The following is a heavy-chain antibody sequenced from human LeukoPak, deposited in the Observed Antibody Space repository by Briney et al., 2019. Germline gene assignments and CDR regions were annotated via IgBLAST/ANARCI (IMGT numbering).Heavy chain of an antibody. V-gene: IGHV1-58*02. CDR3: ARGGYSYGYMGYSDY. Sequence: SVKVSCKASGFTFTTSAMQWLRQARGQRPEWIGWIVVGSGNTNYAQRLQGRVTMTTDTSTSTAYMELRSLGSDNTAVYYCARGGYSYGYMGYSDYWGQGTLVTVSS. CDR1: GFTFTTSA. J-gene: IGHJ4*02. CDR2: IVVGSGNT. D-gene: IGHD5-18*01.